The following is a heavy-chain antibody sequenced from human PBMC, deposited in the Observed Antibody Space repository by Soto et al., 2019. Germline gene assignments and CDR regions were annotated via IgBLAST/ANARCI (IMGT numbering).Heavy chain of an antibody. D-gene: IGHD6-13*01. CDR3: ARTPPARSIAAAGTDY. CDR1: GFTFSSYS. J-gene: IGHJ4*02. Sequence: GGSLRLSCAASGFTFSSYSMNWVRQAPGKGLEWVSSISSSSSYIYYADSVKGRFTISRDNAKNSLYLQMNSLRAEDTAVYYCARTPPARSIAAAGTDYWGQGTLVTVSS. CDR2: ISSSSSYI. V-gene: IGHV3-21*01.